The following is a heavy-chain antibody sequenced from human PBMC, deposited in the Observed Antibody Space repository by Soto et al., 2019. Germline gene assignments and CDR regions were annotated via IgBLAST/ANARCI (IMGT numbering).Heavy chain of an antibody. Sequence: GGSLRLSCAASGFTFSSYEMNWVRQAPGKGLEWVSYISSSGSTIYYADSVKGRFPISRDNAKNSLYLQMNSLRAEDTAVYYCARDSYYYGMDVWGQGTTVTVSS. V-gene: IGHV3-48*03. CDR3: ARDSYYYGMDV. CDR2: ISSSGSTI. J-gene: IGHJ6*02. CDR1: GFTFSSYE.